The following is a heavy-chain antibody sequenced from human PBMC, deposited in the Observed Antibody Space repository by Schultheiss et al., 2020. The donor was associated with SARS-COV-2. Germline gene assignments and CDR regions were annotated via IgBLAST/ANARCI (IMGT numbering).Heavy chain of an antibody. J-gene: IGHJ6*02. V-gene: IGHV3-21*01. D-gene: IGHD6-13*01. CDR2: ISSSSSYI. Sequence: GESLKISCAASGFTFSSYSMNWVRQAPGKGLEWVSSISSSSSYIYYADSVKGRFTISRDNAKNSLYLQMNSLRAEDTAVYYCARDEQQLNYYYGMDVWGQGTTVTVSS. CDR3: ARDEQQLNYYYGMDV. CDR1: GFTFSSYS.